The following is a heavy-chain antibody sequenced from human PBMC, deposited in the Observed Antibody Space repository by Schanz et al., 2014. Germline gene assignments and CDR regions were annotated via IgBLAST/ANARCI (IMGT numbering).Heavy chain of an antibody. Sequence: QVQLVQSGAEVKKPGASVKVSCKASGYTFTGHYMHWVRQAPGQGLEWMGWINPNSGGTNYSQKFQGRVTMTRDTSINTAYMELSRLRSDDTAVYYCARDPYSTPPCHWFDPWGQGTLVTVSS. V-gene: IGHV1-2*02. CDR3: ARDPYSTPPCHWFDP. CDR1: GYTFTGHY. D-gene: IGHD6-13*01. J-gene: IGHJ5*02. CDR2: INPNSGGT.